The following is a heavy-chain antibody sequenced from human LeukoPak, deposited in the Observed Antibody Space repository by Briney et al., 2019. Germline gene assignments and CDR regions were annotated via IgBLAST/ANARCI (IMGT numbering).Heavy chain of an antibody. CDR2: ISISSNYI. Sequence: PGGSLRLSCAASGFTFSRYSMNWVRQAPGKGLEWVSSISISSNYIYYPDSLKGRFTISRDNSKNTLYLQMNSLRAEDTAVYYCAKSLSGNTDMMFDYWGQGPLVTVSS. D-gene: IGHD5-18*01. J-gene: IGHJ4*02. CDR3: AKSLSGNTDMMFDY. CDR1: GFTFSRYS. V-gene: IGHV3-21*04.